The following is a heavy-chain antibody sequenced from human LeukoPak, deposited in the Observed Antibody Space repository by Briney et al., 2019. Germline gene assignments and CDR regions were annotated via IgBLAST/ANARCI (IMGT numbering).Heavy chain of an antibody. D-gene: IGHD6-19*01. CDR1: GYTFTSYA. V-gene: IGHV7-4-1*02. CDR2: INTNTGNP. Sequence: ASVKASCKASGYTFTSYAMNWVRQAPGQGLEWMGWINTNTGNPTYAQGFTGRFVFSFDTSVSTAYLQISSLEAEDTAVYYCARAGAVVNPYSGAFDIWGQGTMVTVSS. J-gene: IGHJ3*02. CDR3: ARAGAVVNPYSGAFDI.